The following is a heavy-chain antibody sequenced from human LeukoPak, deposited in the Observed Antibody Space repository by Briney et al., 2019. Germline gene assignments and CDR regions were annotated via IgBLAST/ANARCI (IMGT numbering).Heavy chain of an antibody. D-gene: IGHD3-10*01. V-gene: IGHV3-30-3*01. Sequence: GGSLRLSCAASGFTFRNYVIHWVRQAPGKGLEWVAVTSSDLNVKLYADSVKGRFTISRDNSRSTLYLQMNSLRPEDTAIYYCAREGYYGSGSPPSMYFDYWGQGTLVTVSS. J-gene: IGHJ4*02. CDR1: GFTFRNYV. CDR3: AREGYYGSGSPPSMYFDY. CDR2: TSSDLNVK.